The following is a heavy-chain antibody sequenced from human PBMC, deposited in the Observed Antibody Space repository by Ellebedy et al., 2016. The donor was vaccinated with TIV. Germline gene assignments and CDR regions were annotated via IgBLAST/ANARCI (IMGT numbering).Heavy chain of an antibody. CDR1: GFTFSDHY. D-gene: IGHD1-26*01. Sequence: GESLKISCAASGFTFSDHYMEWVRQAPGKGLEWVAFIRSKAYGGTTEYAASVKGRFTISTDHSKNSLFLQMNSLKTEDTAVYYCARGRLGTSVFDDWGQGTLVTVSS. J-gene: IGHJ4*02. CDR2: IRSKAYGGTT. CDR3: ARGRLGTSVFDD. V-gene: IGHV3-72*01.